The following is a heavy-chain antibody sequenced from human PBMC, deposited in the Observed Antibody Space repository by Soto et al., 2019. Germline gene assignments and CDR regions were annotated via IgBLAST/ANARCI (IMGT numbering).Heavy chain of an antibody. V-gene: IGHV4-31*03. CDR1: GGSISSGGYY. CDR2: IYYSGST. CDR3: ARHPRGFSAAPYYYYMDV. J-gene: IGHJ6*03. Sequence: SETLSLTCTVSGGSISSGGYYWSWIRQHPGKGLEWIGYIYYSGSTYYNPSLKSRVTISVDTSKNQFSLKLSSVTAADTAVYYCARHPRGFSAAPYYYYMDVWGKGTTVTVSS. D-gene: IGHD3-10*01.